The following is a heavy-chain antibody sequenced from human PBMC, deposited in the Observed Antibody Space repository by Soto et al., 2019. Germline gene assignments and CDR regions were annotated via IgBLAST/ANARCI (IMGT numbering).Heavy chain of an antibody. Sequence: SETLSLTCVVSGGSIYSGNWWNWVRQSPGKGLEWIGEIFHSGTTNYNPSLKSRVTISVDKSKNQFSLKLSSVTAADTAVYYCARVQDYWGQGILVTVSS. V-gene: IGHV4-4*02. CDR2: IFHSGTT. CDR1: GGSIYSGNW. J-gene: IGHJ4*02. D-gene: IGHD1-1*01. CDR3: ARVQDY.